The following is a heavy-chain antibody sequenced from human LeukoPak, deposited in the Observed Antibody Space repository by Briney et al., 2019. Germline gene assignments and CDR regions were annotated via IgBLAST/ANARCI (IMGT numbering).Heavy chain of an antibody. D-gene: IGHD2-2*01. CDR2: IGTAGDT. CDR3: ARDCSRTSCAGAFDI. J-gene: IGHJ3*02. V-gene: IGHV3-13*01. Sequence: GGSLRLSCAASGFTFSSYDMHWVRQAPGKGLEWVSAIGTAGDTYYPGSVKGRFTISRENAKNSLYLQMNSLRAGDTAVYYCARDCSRTSCAGAFDIWGQGTMVTVSS. CDR1: GFTFSSYD.